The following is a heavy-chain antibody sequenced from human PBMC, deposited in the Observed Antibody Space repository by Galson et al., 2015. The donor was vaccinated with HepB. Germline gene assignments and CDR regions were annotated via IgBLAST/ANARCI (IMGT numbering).Heavy chain of an antibody. CDR3: ARVSRASQLVPPDY. D-gene: IGHD6-13*01. CDR1: GYTFTSYG. CDR2: ISAYNGNT. Sequence: SVKVSCKASGYTFTSYGISWVRQAPGQGLEWMGWISAYNGNTNYAQKLQGRVTMTTDTSTSTAYMELRSLRSDDTAVYYCARVSRASQLVPPDYWGQGTLVTVSS. J-gene: IGHJ4*02. V-gene: IGHV1-18*01.